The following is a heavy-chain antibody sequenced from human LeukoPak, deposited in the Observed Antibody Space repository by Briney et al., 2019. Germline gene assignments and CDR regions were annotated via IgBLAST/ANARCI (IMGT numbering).Heavy chain of an antibody. CDR3: ARGGGLDV. CDR1: GFTFNNYA. CDR2: INHNGNVN. J-gene: IGHJ6*02. Sequence: GGSLRLSCAGSGFTFNNYAMSWVRRAPRKGLEWVASINHNGNVNYYVDSVKGRFTISRDNAKNSLYLQMSNLRAEDTAVYFCARGGGLDVWGQGATVTVSS. V-gene: IGHV3-7*03. D-gene: IGHD3-16*01.